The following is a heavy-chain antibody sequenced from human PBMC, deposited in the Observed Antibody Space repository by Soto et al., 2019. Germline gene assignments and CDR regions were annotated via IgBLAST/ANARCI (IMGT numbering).Heavy chain of an antibody. CDR3: AREPTVDPPAAFDI. CDR2: ISAYNGNT. J-gene: IGHJ3*02. Sequence: ASVKVSCKASGYTFTSYGISWVRQAPGQGLEWMGWISAYNGNTNYAQKLQGRVTMTTDTSTSTAYMELRSLRSDDTAVYYCAREPTVDPPAAFDIWGQGTMVTVSS. CDR1: GYTFTSYG. V-gene: IGHV1-18*04. D-gene: IGHD4-17*01.